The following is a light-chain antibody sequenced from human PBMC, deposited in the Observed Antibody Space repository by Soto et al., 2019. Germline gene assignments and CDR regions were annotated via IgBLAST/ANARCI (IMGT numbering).Light chain of an antibody. CDR1: QTVDGD. Sequence: VMTQSPASLSVSPGERDTLSCRASQTVDGDLAWYQQKPGQAPRLLIYGASSRATGIPDRFSGCGSGTDFTLTISRLEPVDFAVYYCQQYGSSHTFGQGTRLEIK. V-gene: IGKV3-20*01. J-gene: IGKJ5*01. CDR2: GAS. CDR3: QQYGSSHT.